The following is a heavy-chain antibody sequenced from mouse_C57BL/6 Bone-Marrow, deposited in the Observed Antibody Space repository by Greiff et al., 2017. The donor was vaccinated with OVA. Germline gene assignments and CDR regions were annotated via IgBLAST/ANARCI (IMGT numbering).Heavy chain of an antibody. CDR1: GYTFTDYN. Sequence: EVQLQQSGPELVKPGASVKIPCKASGYTFTDYNMDWVKQSHGKSLEWIGDINPNNGGTIYNQKFKGKATLTVDKSSSTAYMELRSLTSEDTAVYYCARWGSSYVGGYCYAMDYWGQGTSVTVSS. D-gene: IGHD1-1*01. CDR2: INPNNGGT. J-gene: IGHJ4*01. V-gene: IGHV1-18*01. CDR3: ARWGSSYVGGYCYAMDY.